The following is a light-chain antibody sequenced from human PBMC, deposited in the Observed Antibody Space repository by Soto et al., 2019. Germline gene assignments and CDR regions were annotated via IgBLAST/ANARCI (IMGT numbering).Light chain of an antibody. J-gene: IGKJ2*01. CDR3: QQYDNWPYT. V-gene: IGKV3-15*01. CDR2: RAS. Sequence: EIVMTQSPATLSVSPGERATLSCRASQSVSTTLAWYQQKPGQAPRLLIYRASLRAAGVPARFSGGGSGAEFTLTISGLQSEYFAVYYGQQYDNWPYTFGQGTKLDIK. CDR1: QSVSTT.